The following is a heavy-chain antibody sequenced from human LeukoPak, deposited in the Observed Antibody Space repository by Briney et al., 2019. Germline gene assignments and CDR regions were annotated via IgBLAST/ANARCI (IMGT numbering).Heavy chain of an antibody. J-gene: IGHJ4*02. CDR3: ARATRSLEDY. CDR1: GFTVSSNY. V-gene: IGHV3-53*01. Sequence: PGGSLRLSCAASGFTVSSNYMSWVRQAPGKGLEWVSVIYGGGSTYYADSVKGRFTIYRDNSKNKLYLQMHSLRAEDTAVYYCARATRSLEDYWGQGTLVTVPS. D-gene: IGHD1-26*01. CDR2: IYGGGST.